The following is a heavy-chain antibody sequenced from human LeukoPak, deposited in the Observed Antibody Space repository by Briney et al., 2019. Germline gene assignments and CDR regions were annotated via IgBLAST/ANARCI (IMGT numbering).Heavy chain of an antibody. CDR1: GGSIKTYH. V-gene: IGHV4-59*01. J-gene: IGHJ4*02. Sequence: SETLSLTCTVSGGSIKTYHWNWIRQPPGKGLEWIGYIYNSAITNYNPSPKSRVSISIDTSKNQFPLKLNSVTAADTAVYYCARLAGTTSGDYWGQGILVTVSA. CDR2: IYNSAIT. D-gene: IGHD1-7*01. CDR3: ARLAGTTSGDY.